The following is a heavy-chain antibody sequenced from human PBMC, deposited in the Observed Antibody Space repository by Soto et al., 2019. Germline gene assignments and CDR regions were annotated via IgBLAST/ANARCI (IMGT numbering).Heavy chain of an antibody. V-gene: IGHV1-69*13. CDR2: VIPIFGTG. Sequence: SVQVSCKASGGTFSSYAISWVRQAPGQGLEWMGGVIPIFGTGNYAQKFQGRATITSDETSSTAYMELSSLGSGATAVYYCARGAANISLVRGWSLTYDYGMDIWGQGTTVTVSS. CDR3: ARGAANISLVRGWSLTYDYGMDI. CDR1: GGTFSSYA. J-gene: IGHJ6*02. D-gene: IGHD3-10*01.